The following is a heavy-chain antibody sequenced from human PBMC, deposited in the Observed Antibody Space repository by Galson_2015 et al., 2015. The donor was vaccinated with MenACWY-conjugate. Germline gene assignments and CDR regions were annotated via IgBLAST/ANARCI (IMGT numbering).Heavy chain of an antibody. D-gene: IGHD3-22*01. CDR2: IYRDGKT. CDR1: GFSVGSEY. Sequence: SLRTSCAASGFSVGSEYMSWVRQAPGKGLEWVSIIYRDGKTFYADSVQGRFIISRDNSKNTLYLQMNSLTAEDTAVYYCSRESGDSSGHPSSWGQGTLVTVSS. V-gene: IGHV3-53*01. J-gene: IGHJ5*02. CDR3: SRESGDSSGHPSS.